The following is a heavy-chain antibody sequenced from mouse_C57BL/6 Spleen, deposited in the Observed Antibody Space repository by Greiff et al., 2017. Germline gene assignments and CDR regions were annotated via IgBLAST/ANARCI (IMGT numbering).Heavy chain of an antibody. J-gene: IGHJ3*01. V-gene: IGHV1-9*01. D-gene: IGHD3-2*02. Sequence: QVQLQQPGAELMKPGASVKLSCKASGYTFTGYWIEWVKQRPGHGLEWIGEILPGSGSTNYNEKFKGKATFTADTSSNTAYMQLSSLTTEDSAIYECERCESSGYVAWFAYWGQGTLVTVSA. CDR1: GYTFTGYW. CDR3: ERCESSGYVAWFAY. CDR2: ILPGSGST.